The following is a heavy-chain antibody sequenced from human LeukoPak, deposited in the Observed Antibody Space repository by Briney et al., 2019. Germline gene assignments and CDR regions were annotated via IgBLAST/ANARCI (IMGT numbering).Heavy chain of an antibody. V-gene: IGHV3-74*01. Sequence: GGSLRLSCAASGFTFSNFWMHWVRQAPGKGLVWVALIYGDGSFTRYADSVKGRFTVSRDNSKSTLYLQVNSLTADDTAVYYCARETSSVHSNAGPPFDYWGQGTLVTVSS. J-gene: IGHJ4*02. CDR3: ARETSSVHSNAGPPFDY. D-gene: IGHD2-15*01. CDR1: GFTFSNFW. CDR2: IYGDGSFT.